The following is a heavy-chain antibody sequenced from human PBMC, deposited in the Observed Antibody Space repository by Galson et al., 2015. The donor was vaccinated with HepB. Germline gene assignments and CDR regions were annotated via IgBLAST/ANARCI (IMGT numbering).Heavy chain of an antibody. Sequence: SLRLSRAASGFTFSSYAMSWVRQAPGTGLEWVSAISGSGGSTYYADSVKGRFTISRDNSKNTLYLQMNSLRAEDTAVYYCAKPEAVAGLFDYWGQGTLVTVSS. CDR3: AKPEAVAGLFDY. CDR2: ISGSGGST. V-gene: IGHV3-23*01. D-gene: IGHD6-19*01. CDR1: GFTFSSYA. J-gene: IGHJ4*02.